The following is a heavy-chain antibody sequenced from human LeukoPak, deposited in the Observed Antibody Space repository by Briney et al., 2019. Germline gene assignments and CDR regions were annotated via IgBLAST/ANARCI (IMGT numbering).Heavy chain of an antibody. Sequence: PGGSLRLSCAASGFTFSSYEMNWVRQAPGKGLEWVSYISSSGSTIYYADSVKGRLTISRDNSKNTLYLQMNSLRAEDTAVYYCAKSGSYRAYYYYYYMDVWGKGTTVTISS. V-gene: IGHV3-48*03. CDR2: ISSSGSTI. CDR3: AKSGSYRAYYYYYYMDV. CDR1: GFTFSSYE. D-gene: IGHD3-10*01. J-gene: IGHJ6*03.